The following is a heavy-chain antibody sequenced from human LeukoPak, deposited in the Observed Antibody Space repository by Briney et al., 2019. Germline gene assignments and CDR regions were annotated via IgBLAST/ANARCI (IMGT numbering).Heavy chain of an antibody. J-gene: IGHJ4*02. D-gene: IGHD3-3*01. Sequence: SETLSLTCTVSGYSISSGYYWAWIRQPPGKGLEWIGSIFHTGSTYHNPSLKSRVTISVDTSKNQFSLKLNSVTAADTAVYYCARWSGYYFYWGQGTLVTVSS. CDR1: GYSISSGYY. CDR2: IFHTGST. CDR3: ARWSGYYFY. V-gene: IGHV4-38-2*02.